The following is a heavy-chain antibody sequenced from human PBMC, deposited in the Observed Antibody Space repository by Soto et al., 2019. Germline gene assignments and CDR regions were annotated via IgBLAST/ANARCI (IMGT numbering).Heavy chain of an antibody. J-gene: IGHJ4*02. Sequence: QVQLVQSGAEVKKPGSSVKVSCKASGGTFSSYAISWVRQAPGQGLEWMGGIIPIFGTANYAQKFQGRVTITADESTSTAYMELSSLRSEDTAVYYCVGTHVRQVEVGYFDYWGQGTLVTVSS. CDR1: GGTFSSYA. CDR3: VGTHVRQVEVGYFDY. CDR2: IIPIFGTA. D-gene: IGHD2-15*01. V-gene: IGHV1-69*12.